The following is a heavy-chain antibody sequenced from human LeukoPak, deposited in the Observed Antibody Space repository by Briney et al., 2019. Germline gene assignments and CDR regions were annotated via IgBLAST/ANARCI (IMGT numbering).Heavy chain of an antibody. Sequence: GGSLRLSCAASGFTVSSNYMSWVRQAPGKGLEWVSVIYSGGSTYYADSVKGRFTISRDNSKNTLYLQVNSLRAEDTAVYYCARDRYSGSYYFDYWGQGTLVTVSS. CDR2: IYSGGST. CDR1: GFTVSSNY. D-gene: IGHD1-26*01. J-gene: IGHJ4*02. CDR3: ARDRYSGSYYFDY. V-gene: IGHV3-53*01.